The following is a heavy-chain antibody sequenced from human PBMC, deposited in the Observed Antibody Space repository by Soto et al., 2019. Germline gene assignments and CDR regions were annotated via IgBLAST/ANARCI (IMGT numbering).Heavy chain of an antibody. CDR3: ARDLGNYYGSGSWYYYGMDV. Sequence: QVQLQESGPGLVKPSETLSLTCTVSGGSISSYYWSWIRQPPGKGLEWIGYIYYSGSTNYNPSLKSRVTISVDTSKNQFSLKLSSVTAADTAVYYCARDLGNYYGSGSWYYYGMDVWGQGTTVTVSS. CDR2: IYYSGST. V-gene: IGHV4-59*01. CDR1: GGSISSYY. D-gene: IGHD3-10*01. J-gene: IGHJ6*02.